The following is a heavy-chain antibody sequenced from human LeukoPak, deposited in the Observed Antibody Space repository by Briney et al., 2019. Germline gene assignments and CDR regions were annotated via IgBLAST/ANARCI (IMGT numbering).Heavy chain of an antibody. CDR2: MYTGGST. V-gene: IGHV3-53*01. D-gene: IGHD3-22*01. J-gene: IGHJ4*02. CDR1: GFTFGNYA. Sequence: GGSLRLSCSASGFTFGNYAMHWVRQAPGKGLEWVSVMYTGGSTYYADSVKGRFTISRDNSKNTLYLQMNSLRAEDTAPYYCARAPFYYDSSGYPYFDGWGQGTLVTVSS. CDR3: ARAPFYYDSSGYPYFDG.